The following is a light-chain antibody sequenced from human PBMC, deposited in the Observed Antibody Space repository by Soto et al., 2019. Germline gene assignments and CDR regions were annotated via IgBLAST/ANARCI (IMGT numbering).Light chain of an antibody. CDR1: QSVSDR. CDR2: AAS. J-gene: IGKJ1*01. V-gene: IGKV3-15*01. CDR3: QQYADWPKT. Sequence: EIVMTQSPDTLSVSPGERATLSCRASQSVSDRVVWYQQKSGQAPSLLIYAASTRAAGVPARFSGSGSGTEFTLTISSLQSEDFAVYFCQQYADWPKTVGQGTKVDI.